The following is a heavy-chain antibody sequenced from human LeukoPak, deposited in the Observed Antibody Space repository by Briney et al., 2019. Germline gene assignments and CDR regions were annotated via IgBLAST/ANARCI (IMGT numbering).Heavy chain of an antibody. J-gene: IGHJ4*02. CDR2: IDTSGKDI. CDR3: ARVARQLTGY. Sequence: PGGSLRLSCAASGFTFSSYTMNWVRQAPGRGLEWVSSIDTSGKDIYYADSLKGRSTISRDNAKNSLYLQMNSLRAEDTAVYYCARVARQLTGYWGQGTLVTVSS. V-gene: IGHV3-21*01. D-gene: IGHD3-9*01. CDR1: GFTFSSYT.